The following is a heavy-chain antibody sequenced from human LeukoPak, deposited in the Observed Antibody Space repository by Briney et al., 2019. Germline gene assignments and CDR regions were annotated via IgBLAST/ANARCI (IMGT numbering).Heavy chain of an antibody. CDR1: GYSISSGYY. Sequence: PSETLSLTCAVSGYSISSGYYWGWIRQPPGKGLEWIGNIYYSGSTYCNPSLKSRVTISVDTSKNQFSLKLSSVTAADTAVYYCARHQPYSSGWYPDYWGQGTLVTVSS. V-gene: IGHV4-38-2*01. J-gene: IGHJ4*02. CDR3: ARHQPYSSGWYPDY. D-gene: IGHD6-19*01. CDR2: IYYSGST.